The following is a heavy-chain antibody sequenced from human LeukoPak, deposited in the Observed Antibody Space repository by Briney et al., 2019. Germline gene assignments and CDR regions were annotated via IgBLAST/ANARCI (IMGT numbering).Heavy chain of an antibody. J-gene: IGHJ3*01. D-gene: IGHD3-22*01. Sequence: SETLSLTCIVSGGSINSDHYYWAWIRQPPGKGLEWIGTIYYTGKIYYNPSLKSRLTMSVDTSKNQFSLTLSSVIAADTAVYYCARTLYYYDSRGYYVADSFDFWGHGTMVAASS. CDR2: IYYTGKI. CDR1: GGSINSDHYY. CDR3: ARTLYYYDSRGYYVADSFDF. V-gene: IGHV4-39*01.